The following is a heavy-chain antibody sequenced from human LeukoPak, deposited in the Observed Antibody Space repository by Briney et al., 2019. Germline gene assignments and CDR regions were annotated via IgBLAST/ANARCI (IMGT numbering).Heavy chain of an antibody. CDR2: IYHSGST. J-gene: IGHJ4*02. Sequence: SETLSLTCTVSGYSISSGYYWGWIRQPPGKGLEWIGSIYHSGSTYYNPSLKSRVTISVDTSKSQFSLKLSSVTAADTAVYYCARGGGSYYHSDYWGQGTLVTVSS. CDR1: GYSISSGYY. V-gene: IGHV4-38-2*02. CDR3: ARGGGSYYHSDY. D-gene: IGHD1-26*01.